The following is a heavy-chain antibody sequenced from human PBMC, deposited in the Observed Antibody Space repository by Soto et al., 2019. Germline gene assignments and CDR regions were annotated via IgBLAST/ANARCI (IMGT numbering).Heavy chain of an antibody. CDR1: GFTFSSYS. J-gene: IGHJ6*02. Sequence: PGGSLRLSCAASGFTFSSYSMNWVRQAPGKGLEWVSSISSSSSYIYYADSVKGRFTISRDNAKNSLYLQMNSLRAEDTAVYYCARSQGSSTSLEIYYYYYYGMDGWGQGTTVTVSS. CDR3: ARSQGSSTSLEIYYYYYYGMDG. CDR2: ISSSSSYI. V-gene: IGHV3-21*04. D-gene: IGHD2-2*01.